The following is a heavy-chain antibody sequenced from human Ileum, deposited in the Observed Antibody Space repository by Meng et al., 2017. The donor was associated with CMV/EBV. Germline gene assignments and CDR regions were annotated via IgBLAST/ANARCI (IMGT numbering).Heavy chain of an antibody. Sequence: GGSLRLSCASSGLTFSTFWMSWFRQAPGKGLERVAHIKQDGSEKYYVDSVKGRFTISRDNTENSLFLQMNTLRAEDTAVYYCATTSGSSYWGQGALVTVSS. CDR1: GLTFSTFW. CDR3: ATTSGSSY. J-gene: IGHJ4*02. CDR2: IKQDGSEK. D-gene: IGHD6-6*01. V-gene: IGHV3-7*01.